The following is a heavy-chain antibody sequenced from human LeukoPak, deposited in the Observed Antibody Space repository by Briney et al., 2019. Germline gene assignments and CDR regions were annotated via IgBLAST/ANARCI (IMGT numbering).Heavy chain of an antibody. Sequence: GGSLRLSCAASGFSFSRYWMHWVRQAPGKGLVWVSRMNSDGSSTNYADSVKGRFTISRDNAKNILYLQMNSLRAEDTAVYHCARYGGLRGDYFDYWGQGTLVTVSS. CDR2: MNSDGSST. CDR3: ARYGGLRGDYFDY. J-gene: IGHJ4*02. CDR1: GFSFSRYW. D-gene: IGHD2-15*01. V-gene: IGHV3-74*01.